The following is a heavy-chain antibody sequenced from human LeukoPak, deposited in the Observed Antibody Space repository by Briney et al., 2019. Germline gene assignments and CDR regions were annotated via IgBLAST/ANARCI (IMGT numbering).Heavy chain of an antibody. CDR1: GGSISSYY. CDR2: IYYSGST. V-gene: IGHV4-59*12. D-gene: IGHD3-9*01. Sequence: PSETLSLTCTVSGGSISSYYWSWIRQPPGKGLEWIGYIYYSGSTNYNPSLKSRVTISLDTSKNHFSLKLNSVTAADTAVYYCARDFDMTPRYWGQGTLVTVSS. CDR3: ARDFDMTPRY. J-gene: IGHJ4*02.